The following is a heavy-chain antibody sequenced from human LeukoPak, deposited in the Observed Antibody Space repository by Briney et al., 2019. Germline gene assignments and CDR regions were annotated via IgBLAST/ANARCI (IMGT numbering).Heavy chain of an antibody. CDR2: ISSDGTST. CDR1: GFTFSSSS. CDR3: VRAFDI. J-gene: IGHJ3*02. V-gene: IGHV3-74*01. Sequence: PGGSLRLSCSASGFTFSSSSMHWVRRAPGKGLVWVSRISSDGTSTNYADSVKGRFTISRDNAKNTLYLQMNSLRAEDTAMYYCVRAFDIWGQGTMVTVSS.